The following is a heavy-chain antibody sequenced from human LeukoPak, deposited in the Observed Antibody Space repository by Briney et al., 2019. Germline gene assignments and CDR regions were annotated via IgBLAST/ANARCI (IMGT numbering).Heavy chain of an antibody. D-gene: IGHD1-1*01. CDR1: AYSFINFW. Sequence: SLMIFSCTAAYSFINFWIGCLSQMPGKGLEWIGIIYPDNSDTTYNPPFRGQVTVSADKSIMTAYLEWSTLKASDTAMIFCARLPRNGPPERTVFDYWGHGTQVTASS. CDR2: IYPDNSDT. CDR3: ARLPRNGPPERTVFDY. V-gene: IGHV5-51*01. J-gene: IGHJ4*01.